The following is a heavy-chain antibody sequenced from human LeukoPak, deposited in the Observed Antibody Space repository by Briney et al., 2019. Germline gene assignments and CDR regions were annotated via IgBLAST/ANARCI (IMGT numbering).Heavy chain of an antibody. D-gene: IGHD3-10*01. Sequence: SSVTVSCKASGGTFTSYAISWLRQPPGQGLEWVGEIIPIFGTANYAQKFQGRVTITADKSTSTAYMELSSLRSEDTAVYYCARDGELLWFGEPSYGMDVGRKGTTLTLPS. J-gene: IGHJ6*04. CDR3: ARDGELLWFGEPSYGMDV. V-gene: IGHV1-69*06. CDR2: IIPIFGTA. CDR1: GGTFTSYA.